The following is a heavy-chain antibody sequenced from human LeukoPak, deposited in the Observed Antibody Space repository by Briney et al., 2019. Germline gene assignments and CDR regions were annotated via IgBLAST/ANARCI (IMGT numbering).Heavy chain of an antibody. CDR1: GYTFTSYD. Sequence: ASVKVSCKASGYTFTSYDINWVRQATGQGLEWMGWMNPNSGNTGYAQKFQGRVTMTRNTSISTAYMELSSLRSEDTAVYYCAKDHSLVLLRRPLDAFDIWGQGTMVTVSS. J-gene: IGHJ3*02. V-gene: IGHV1-8*01. D-gene: IGHD3-16*01. CDR3: AKDHSLVLLRRPLDAFDI. CDR2: MNPNSGNT.